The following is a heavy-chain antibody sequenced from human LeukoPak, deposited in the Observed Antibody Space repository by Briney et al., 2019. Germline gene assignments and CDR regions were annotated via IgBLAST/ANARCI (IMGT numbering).Heavy chain of an antibody. D-gene: IGHD6-19*01. CDR2: ISYDGSNE. Sequence: GRSLRLSCAASGFTFRTYAMHWVRQAPGKGLEWVAIISYDGSNEYYADSVKGRFTISRDTSQSTLYLQMNSLRAEDTAVYYCARGGPGYSSAWTNYGLTVWGQGTTVTVSS. CDR1: GFTFRTYA. J-gene: IGHJ6*02. V-gene: IGHV3-30-3*01. CDR3: ARGGPGYSSAWTNYGLTV.